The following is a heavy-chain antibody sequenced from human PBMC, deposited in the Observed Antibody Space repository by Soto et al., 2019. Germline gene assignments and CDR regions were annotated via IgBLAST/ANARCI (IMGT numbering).Heavy chain of an antibody. J-gene: IGHJ4*02. CDR2: IDPSDSYT. CDR1: GYSFTSYW. D-gene: IGHD2-15*01. V-gene: IGHV5-10-1*01. CDR3: ASLSVVVAATHKYYFDY. Sequence: GESLKISCKGSGYSFTSYWISWVRQMPGKGLEWMGRIDPSDSYTNYSPSFQGHVTISADKSISTAYLQWSSLKASDTAMYYCASLSVVVAATHKYYFDYWGQGTLVTVSS.